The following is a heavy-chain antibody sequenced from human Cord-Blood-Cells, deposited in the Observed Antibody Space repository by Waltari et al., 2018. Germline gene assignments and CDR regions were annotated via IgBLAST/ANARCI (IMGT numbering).Heavy chain of an antibody. V-gene: IGHV1-2*04. CDR3: ARGGWGSGFDY. CDR2: INPNSGGT. Sequence: QVQLVQAGAEVHKPGASVKGSCTALGYTFTGYYMHRVRQAPGQGLEWMGWINPNSGGTNYAQKFQGWVTMTRDTSISTAYMELSRLRSDDTAVYYCARGGWGSGFDYWGQGTLVTVSS. CDR1: GYTFTGYY. J-gene: IGHJ4*02. D-gene: IGHD7-27*01.